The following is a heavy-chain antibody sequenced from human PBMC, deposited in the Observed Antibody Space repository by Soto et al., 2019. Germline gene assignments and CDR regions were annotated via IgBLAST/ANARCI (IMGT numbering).Heavy chain of an antibody. CDR2: ISGSGGST. V-gene: IGHV3-23*01. Sequence: GGSLRLSCAASGFTFSSYAMSWVRQAPGKXLEWVSAISGSGGSTYYADSVKGRFTISRDNSKNTLYLQMNSLRAEDTAVYYCAKEKRDSSSSQLYYFDYWGQGALVTVSS. CDR1: GFTFSSYA. CDR3: AKEKRDSSSSQLYYFDY. J-gene: IGHJ4*02. D-gene: IGHD6-6*01.